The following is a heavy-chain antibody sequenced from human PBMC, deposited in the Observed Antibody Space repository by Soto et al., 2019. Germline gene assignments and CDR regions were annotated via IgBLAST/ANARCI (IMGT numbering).Heavy chain of an antibody. J-gene: IGHJ4*02. CDR2: INPNSGGT. D-gene: IGHD2-2*01. CDR3: ARGADIVVVPAVEGDYIRDY. Sequence: QVQLVQSGAEVKKPGASVKVSCKASGYTFTGYYMHWVRQAPGQGLEWMGWINPNSGGTNYAQKFQGWVTMTRDTSISTAYMELSRLRSDDTAVYYCARGADIVVVPAVEGDYIRDYWGQGTLVTVSS. V-gene: IGHV1-2*04. CDR1: GYTFTGYY.